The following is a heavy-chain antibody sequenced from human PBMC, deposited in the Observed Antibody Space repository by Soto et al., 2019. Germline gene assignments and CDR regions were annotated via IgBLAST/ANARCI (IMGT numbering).Heavy chain of an antibody. V-gene: IGHV3-7*01. D-gene: IGHD6-25*01. CDR1: EFTFSNYW. CDR3: ARVYPGTGWPFHYYSMDV. CDR2: IKQDGSEK. Sequence: QPVGSLRLSCVASEFTFSNYWMSWVRQAPGKGLEWVANIKQDGSEKYYVDSVKGRFTISRDNAENSLYLQMNSLRAEDTALYYCARVYPGTGWPFHYYSMDVWGQGTTVTVSS. J-gene: IGHJ6*02.